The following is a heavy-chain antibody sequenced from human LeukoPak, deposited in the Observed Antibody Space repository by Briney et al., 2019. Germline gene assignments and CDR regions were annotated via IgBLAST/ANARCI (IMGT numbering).Heavy chain of an antibody. CDR3: ARDLPSIAARSCGY. Sequence: GASVKVSCKASGYTFTSYGISWVRQAPGQGLEWMGCISAYNGNTNYAQKLQGRVTMTTDTSTSTAYMELRSLRSDDTAVYYCARDLPSIAARSCGYWGQGTLVTVSS. CDR1: GYTFTSYG. D-gene: IGHD6-6*01. V-gene: IGHV1-18*01. CDR2: ISAYNGNT. J-gene: IGHJ4*02.